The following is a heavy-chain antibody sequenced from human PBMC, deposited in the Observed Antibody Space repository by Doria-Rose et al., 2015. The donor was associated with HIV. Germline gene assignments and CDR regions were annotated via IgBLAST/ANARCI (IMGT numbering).Heavy chain of an antibody. V-gene: IGHV2-26*01. CDR1: GVSLSSPGMG. J-gene: IGHJ4*02. CDR3: ARIKSSRWYHKYYFDF. CDR2: IFSDDER. Sequence: QVTLKESGPVLVKPTETLTLTCTVSGVSLSSPGMGVSWIRQPPGKALEWLANIFSDDERSYKTSLKSRLTISRGTSGSQVVLTMTDMDPVDTATYYCARIKSSRWYHKYYFDFWGQGTLVIVSA. D-gene: IGHD6-13*01.